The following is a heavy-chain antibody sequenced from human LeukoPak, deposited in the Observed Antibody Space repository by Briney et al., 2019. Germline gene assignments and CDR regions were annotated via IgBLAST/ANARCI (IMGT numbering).Heavy chain of an antibody. CDR1: GGTFSSYA. Sequence: ASVKVSCKASGGTFSSYAISWVRQAPGQGLEWMGGIIPIFGTANYAQKFQGRATITTDESTSTAYMELSSLRSEDTAVYYCAREAVAGPFDYWGQGTLVTVSS. CDR2: IIPIFGTA. J-gene: IGHJ4*02. D-gene: IGHD6-19*01. V-gene: IGHV1-69*05. CDR3: AREAVAGPFDY.